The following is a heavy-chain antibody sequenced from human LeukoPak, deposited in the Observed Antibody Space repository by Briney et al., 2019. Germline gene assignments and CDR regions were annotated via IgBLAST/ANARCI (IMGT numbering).Heavy chain of an antibody. CDR2: IISRNYI. CDR3: ARGNSGLDY. D-gene: IGHD1-26*01. J-gene: IGHJ4*02. CDR1: GFPLSRYT. V-gene: IGHV3-21*01. Sequence: GGSLRLSCAASGFPLSRYTMNWVRQATGRGGEGVSSIISRNYIYYADSVKGRFTISRDDSKNSLYLQMNSLRAEDTAVYYCARGNSGLDYWGQGTLVTVSS.